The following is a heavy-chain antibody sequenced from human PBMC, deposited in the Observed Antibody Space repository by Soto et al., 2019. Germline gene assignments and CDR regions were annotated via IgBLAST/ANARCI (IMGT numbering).Heavy chain of an antibody. V-gene: IGHV3-23*01. CDR2: ISGSGGST. J-gene: IGHJ4*02. Sequence: GGSLRLSCAASGFTFSSYAMSWVRQAPGKGLEWVSAISGSGGSTYYADSVKGRFTISRDNSKNTLYLQMNSLRAEDTAVYYCAKDLDLASLYPRNFDYWGQGTLVTVSS. CDR3: AKDLDLASLYPRNFDY. CDR1: GFTFSSYA. D-gene: IGHD1-1*01.